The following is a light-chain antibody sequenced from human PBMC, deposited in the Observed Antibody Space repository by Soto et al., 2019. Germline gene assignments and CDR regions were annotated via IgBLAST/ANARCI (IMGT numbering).Light chain of an antibody. V-gene: IGLV3-9*01. CDR2: RDT. CDR3: QVWDSSTVV. Sequence: YELTQPLSVSVALGQTARITCGGNNIGTKNVHWYQQKPGQAPVLVIYRDTNRPSGIPERFSGSNSGSTATLTISRAQAGDEADFYCQVWDSSTVVFGGGTKLTVL. CDR1: NIGTKN. J-gene: IGLJ2*01.